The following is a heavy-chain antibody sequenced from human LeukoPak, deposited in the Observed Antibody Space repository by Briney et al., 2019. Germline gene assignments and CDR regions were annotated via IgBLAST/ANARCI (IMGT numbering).Heavy chain of an antibody. D-gene: IGHD4-17*01. Sequence: ETLSLTCTVSAGSISSYYWSWIRQPPGKGLEWIGYIYYRGSTSYNPPLKSQVTRLVVTSKIQFSLKLSSVTAADTAVHYWARQSYGDYFDYWGQGTLVTVSS. V-gene: IGHV4-59*08. CDR1: AGSISSYY. CDR2: IYYRGST. CDR3: ARQSYGDYFDY. J-gene: IGHJ4*02.